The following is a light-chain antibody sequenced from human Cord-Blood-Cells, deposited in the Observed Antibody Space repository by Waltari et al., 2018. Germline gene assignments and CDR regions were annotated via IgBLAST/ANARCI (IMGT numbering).Light chain of an antibody. J-gene: IGKJ2*01. Sequence: DIQMTQSPFSLSASVGDSVTITCRASQNISSYLNWYQQKPGKAPKLLIYAASSLQSGVPSRFSGSGSGTDFTLTISSLQPEDFATYYCQQSYSTPYTFGQGTKLEIK. CDR1: QNISSY. CDR2: AAS. CDR3: QQSYSTPYT. V-gene: IGKV1-39*01.